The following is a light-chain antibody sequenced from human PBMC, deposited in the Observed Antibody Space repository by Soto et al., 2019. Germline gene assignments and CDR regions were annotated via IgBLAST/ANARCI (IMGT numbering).Light chain of an antibody. CDR2: DAS. V-gene: IGKV1-5*01. CDR1: QSISSW. J-gene: IGKJ2*01. CDR3: QQYNSYSLYT. Sequence: DIQMTQSPSTLSASVGDRVTITCRASQSISSWLAWYQQKPGKAPKFLIYDASSLESGVPSRFSGSGSGTEFTLTISSLQPDDFATYYCQQYNSYSLYTLGQGTKLEIK.